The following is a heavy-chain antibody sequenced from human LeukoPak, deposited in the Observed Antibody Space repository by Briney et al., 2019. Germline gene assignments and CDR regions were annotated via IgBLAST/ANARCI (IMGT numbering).Heavy chain of an antibody. CDR2: IYYSGNT. Sequence: SETLSLTCTVSGGSISSYYWSRIRQPPGKGLEWIGYIYYSGNTDYNPSLKSRVTISLDTSKNQFSLKLSSVTAADTAVYYCARHDPIVGTPDAFDIWGQGTMVTVSS. V-gene: IGHV4-59*08. CDR3: ARHDPIVGTPDAFDI. D-gene: IGHD1-26*01. J-gene: IGHJ3*02. CDR1: GGSISSYY.